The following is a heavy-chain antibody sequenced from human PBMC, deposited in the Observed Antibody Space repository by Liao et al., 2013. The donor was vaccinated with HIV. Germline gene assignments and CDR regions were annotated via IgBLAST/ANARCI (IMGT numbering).Heavy chain of an antibody. Sequence: QVQLQESGPGLVKPSETLSLICTVSGGSISSGYWSWIRQPAGKGLEWIGRIFTSGSTNYNPSLKSRVTMSVDMSEKQFSLRLTSVTAADTAVYYCAARIRISGLTIPHALDVWGQGDNGRRLF. V-gene: IGHV4-4*07. CDR1: GGSISSGY. CDR2: IFTSGST. CDR3: AARIRISGLTIPHALDV. J-gene: IGHJ3*01. D-gene: IGHD3/OR15-3a*01.